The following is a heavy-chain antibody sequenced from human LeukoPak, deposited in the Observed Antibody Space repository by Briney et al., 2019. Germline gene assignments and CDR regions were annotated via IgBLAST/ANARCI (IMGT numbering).Heavy chain of an antibody. Sequence: ASVKVSCTASGYTFTSYDINWVRQATGQGLEWMGWMNPNSGNTGYAQKLQGRVTMTTDTSTSTAYMELRSLRSDDTAVYYCARRGWNYPFDYWGQGTLVTVSS. CDR1: GYTFTSYD. CDR3: ARRGWNYPFDY. J-gene: IGHJ4*02. D-gene: IGHD1-7*01. CDR2: MNPNSGNT. V-gene: IGHV1-8*01.